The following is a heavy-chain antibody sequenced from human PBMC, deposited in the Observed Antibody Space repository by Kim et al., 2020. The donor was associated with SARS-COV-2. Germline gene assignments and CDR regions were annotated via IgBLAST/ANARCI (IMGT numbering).Heavy chain of an antibody. CDR2: IYYSGST. CDR3: ARDLDGSGSHIYDY. D-gene: IGHD3-10*01. V-gene: IGHV4-59*01. Sequence: SETLSLTCTVSGGSISSYYWSWIRQPPGKGLEWIGYIYYSGSTNYNPSLKSRVTISVDTSKNQFSLKLSFVTAADTAVYYCARDLDGSGSHIYDYWGQGTLAPVSS. CDR1: GGSISSYY. J-gene: IGHJ4*02.